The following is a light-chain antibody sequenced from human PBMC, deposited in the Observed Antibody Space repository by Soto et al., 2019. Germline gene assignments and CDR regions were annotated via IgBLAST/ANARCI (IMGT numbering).Light chain of an antibody. CDR1: SSXVGGFNV. CDR2: EGI. J-gene: IGLJ1*01. Sequence: ALTQPASVSGSPGQSITISCTGTSSXVGGFNVVSWYQQHPGKAPKVIIYEGIKRPSGISNRFSGSNSGSTASLTISGLQAEDEADYYCCSYVGATTYVFGTGTKVTVL. V-gene: IGLV2-23*01. CDR3: CSYVGATTYV.